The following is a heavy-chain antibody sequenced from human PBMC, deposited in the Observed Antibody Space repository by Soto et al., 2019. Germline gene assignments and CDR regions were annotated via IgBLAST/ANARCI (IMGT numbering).Heavy chain of an antibody. J-gene: IGHJ4*02. CDR1: GGSFSGYH. CDR2: INPSGSI. V-gene: IGHV4-34*01. D-gene: IGHD4-4*01. Sequence: VQLQQWGAGLLKPSETLSLTCAVYGGSFSGYHWSWFRQPPGKGLEWIGEINPSGSINYNPSLKRRVTISVDTSKNQFSLNLSSVTSADTAVYYCATFVGATTVTRGSPRDYWGQGTLVTGSS. CDR3: ATFVGATTVTRGSPRDY.